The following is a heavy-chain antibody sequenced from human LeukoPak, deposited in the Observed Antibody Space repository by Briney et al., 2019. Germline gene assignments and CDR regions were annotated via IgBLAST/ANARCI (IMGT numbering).Heavy chain of an antibody. V-gene: IGHV3-23*01. CDR3: ANSGSHFSESGYFDY. J-gene: IGHJ4*02. CDR1: GFTFSSYA. Sequence: GGSLRLSCAASGFTFSSYAMSWVRQAPGKGLEWVSAISGSGGSTYYADSVKGRFTISRDNSKNTLYLQMNSLRAEDTAVYYCANSGSHFSESGYFDYWGQGTLVTVSS. D-gene: IGHD1-26*01. CDR2: ISGSGGST.